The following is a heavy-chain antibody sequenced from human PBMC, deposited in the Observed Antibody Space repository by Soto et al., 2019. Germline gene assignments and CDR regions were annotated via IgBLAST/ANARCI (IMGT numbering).Heavy chain of an antibody. CDR3: ARDKCGGDCYSGAHCFDY. CDR2: ISYDGSNE. CDR1: GFTFSYYA. D-gene: IGHD2-21*02. V-gene: IGHV3-30-3*01. Sequence: QVQLVESGGGVVQPGRSLRLSCAASGFTFSYYAMHWVRQAPGKGLEWVAVISYDGSNEYYADSVKGRFTISRDNAKNRLYLQMSSLRAEDTAVYYCARDKCGGDCYSGAHCFDYWGQGTLVTVSS. J-gene: IGHJ4*02.